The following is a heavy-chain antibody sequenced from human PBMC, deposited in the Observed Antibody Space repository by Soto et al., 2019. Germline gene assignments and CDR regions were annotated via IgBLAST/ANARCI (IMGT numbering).Heavy chain of an antibody. CDR2: MNSDGSIT. Sequence: SLRRSCLLSQFTFSSSWSHWVRQGPGKGLVCASRMNSDGSITNSAESVKGRFTTSRDNAKNRLYLQMNSLRAEDTDMYYCATDRYYDSSGSLGGLDNWGQGTLVTVSS. D-gene: IGHD3-22*01. CDR1: QFTFSSSW. CDR3: ATDRYYDSSGSLGGLDN. J-gene: IGHJ4*01. V-gene: IGHV3-74*01.